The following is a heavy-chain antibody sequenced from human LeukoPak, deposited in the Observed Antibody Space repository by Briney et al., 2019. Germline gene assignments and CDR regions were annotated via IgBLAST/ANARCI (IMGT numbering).Heavy chain of an antibody. D-gene: IGHD3-3*01. CDR2: ISGSGGST. CDR3: AKDSNYDFWSGYSYYFDY. J-gene: IGHJ4*02. Sequence: GGSPRLSCAASGFTFSSYAMSWVRQAPGKGLEWVSAISGSGGSTYYADSVKGRFTISRDNSKNTLYLQMNSLRAEDTAVYYCAKDSNYDFWSGYSYYFDYWGQGTLVTVSS. CDR1: GFTFSSYA. V-gene: IGHV3-23*01.